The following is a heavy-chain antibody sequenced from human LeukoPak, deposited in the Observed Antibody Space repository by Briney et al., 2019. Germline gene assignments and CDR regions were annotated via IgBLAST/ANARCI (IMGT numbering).Heavy chain of an antibody. V-gene: IGHV1-2*02. J-gene: IGHJ6*02. CDR2: INPNSGGT. CDR1: GYTFTGYY. D-gene: IGHD5-12*01. CDR3: ARERLRHYYYYGMDV. Sequence: ASVKVSCKASGYTFTGYYMHWVRQAPGQGLEWMGWINPNSGGTNYAQKFQGRVTMTRDTSISTAYMELSRLRSDDTAVYYCARERLRHYYYYGMDVWGQGTTVTVSS.